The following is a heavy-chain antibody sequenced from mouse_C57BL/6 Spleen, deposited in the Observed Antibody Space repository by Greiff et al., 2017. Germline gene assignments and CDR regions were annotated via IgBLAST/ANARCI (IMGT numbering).Heavy chain of an antibody. Sequence: QVHVKQPGTELVKPGASVKLSCKASGYTFTSYWMHWVKQRPGQGLEWIGNINPSNGGTNYNEKFKSKATLTVDKSSSTAYMQLSSLTSEDSAVYYGARSGYDWYVDVWGTGTTVTVSS. J-gene: IGHJ1*03. D-gene: IGHD2-2*01. CDR3: ARSGYDWYVDV. CDR2: INPSNGGT. V-gene: IGHV1-53*01. CDR1: GYTFTSYW.